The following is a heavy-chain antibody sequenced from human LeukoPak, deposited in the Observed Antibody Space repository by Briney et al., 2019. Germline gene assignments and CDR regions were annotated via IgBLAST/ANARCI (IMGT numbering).Heavy chain of an antibody. CDR2: IYYSGST. J-gene: IGHJ2*01. D-gene: IGHD6-19*01. CDR3: ARVRLTEYSSGCFDL. V-gene: IGHV4-39*07. Sequence: PSETLSLTCTVSGGSISSSGHYWGWIRQPPGKGLEWIGIIYYSGSTYYNPSLKSRVTISVDRSRNQFSLKVTSVTAADTAVYYCARVRLTEYSSGCFDLWGRGTLVTVSS. CDR1: GGSISSSGHY.